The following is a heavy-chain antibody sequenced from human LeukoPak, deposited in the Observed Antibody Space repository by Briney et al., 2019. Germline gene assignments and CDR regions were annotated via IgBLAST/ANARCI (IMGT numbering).Heavy chain of an antibody. V-gene: IGHV3-23*01. CDR2: ISGSGGST. J-gene: IGHJ4*02. CDR1: GFTFSSYA. D-gene: IGHD2-15*01. Sequence: GGSLRLSCAASGFTFSSYAMNWVRQAPGKGLEWVSGISGSGGSTYYADSVKGRFTISRDNSKNTLYLQMNSLRAEDTAVYYCAKFCSGSSCFLLPIWGQGTLVTVSS. CDR3: AKFCSGSSCFLLPI.